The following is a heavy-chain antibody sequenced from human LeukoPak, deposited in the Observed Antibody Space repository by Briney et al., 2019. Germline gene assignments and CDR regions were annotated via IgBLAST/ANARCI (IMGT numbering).Heavy chain of an antibody. J-gene: IGHJ4*02. D-gene: IGHD3-3*01. V-gene: IGHV3-30*02. CDR3: AKSYYDFWSGPSAHDY. Sequence: PGGSLRLSCAASGFTFSSYGMHWVRQAPGKGLEWVAFIRYDGSNKYYADSVKGRFTISGDNSKNTLYLQMNSLRAEDTAVYYCAKSYYDFWSGPSAHDYWGQGTLVTVSS. CDR1: GFTFSSYG. CDR2: IRYDGSNK.